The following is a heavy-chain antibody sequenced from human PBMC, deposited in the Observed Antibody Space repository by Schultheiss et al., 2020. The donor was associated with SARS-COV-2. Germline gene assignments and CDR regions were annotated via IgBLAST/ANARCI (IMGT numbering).Heavy chain of an antibody. Sequence: ASVKVSCKASGYTFTSYDINWVRQATGQGLEWVGWINPNTGGTKYAPKFQGRVTMTRDTSISTAYMELSRLRSDDTAVYYCARKFAVTTGVWWFDPWGQGTLVTVSS. V-gene: IGHV1-2*02. CDR3: ARKFAVTTGVWWFDP. CDR1: GYTFTSYD. CDR2: INPNTGGT. D-gene: IGHD4-11*01. J-gene: IGHJ5*02.